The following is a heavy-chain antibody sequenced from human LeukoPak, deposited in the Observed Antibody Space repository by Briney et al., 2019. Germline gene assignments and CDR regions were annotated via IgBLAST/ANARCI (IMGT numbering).Heavy chain of an antibody. Sequence: QPGGSLRLSCAASGFTFSSYSMNWVRQAPGKGLEWISYVSYSSSTIYYADSVKGRFTISRDNAKNSLYLQMNSLRDEDTAVYYCARDAHIVRGVNPLDYWGQGTLVTVSS. CDR1: GFTFSSYS. J-gene: IGHJ4*02. D-gene: IGHD3-10*01. CDR2: VSYSSSTI. V-gene: IGHV3-48*02. CDR3: ARDAHIVRGVNPLDY.